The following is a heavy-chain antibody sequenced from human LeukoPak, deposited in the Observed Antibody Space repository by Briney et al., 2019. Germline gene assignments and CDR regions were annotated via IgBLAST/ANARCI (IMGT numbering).Heavy chain of an antibody. CDR1: SDSISSYY. CDR2: IYYSGST. CDR3: ARVGSGWYSFRWFDP. V-gene: IGHV4-59*01. Sequence: SETLSLTCTVSSDSISSYYWSWIRQPPGKGLEWIGYIYYSGSTNYNPSLKSRVTISVDTSKNQFSLKLSSVTAADTAVYYCARVGSGWYSFRWFDPWGQGTLVTVSS. D-gene: IGHD6-19*01. J-gene: IGHJ5*02.